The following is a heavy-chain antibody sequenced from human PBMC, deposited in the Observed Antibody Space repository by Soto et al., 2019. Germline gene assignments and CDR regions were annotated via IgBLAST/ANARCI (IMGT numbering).Heavy chain of an antibody. D-gene: IGHD3-22*01. CDR1: GITFSSYW. CDR3: AKGAYEFDY. CDR2: INSDGGGT. J-gene: IGHJ4*02. Sequence: EVQLVESGGDLVQPGGSLRLSCAASGITFSSYWMHWVRQVPGKGLVWVSRINSDGGGTNYADSVKGRFTISRDNAKNTLYLQMDSLRAEDTAVYYCAKGAYEFDYWGQGTLVTVSS. V-gene: IGHV3-74*01.